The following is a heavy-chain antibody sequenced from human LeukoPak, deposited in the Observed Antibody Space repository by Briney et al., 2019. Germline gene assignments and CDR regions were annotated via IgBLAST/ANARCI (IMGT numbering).Heavy chain of an antibody. CDR1: GGSFSGYY. Sequence: SETLSLTCAVYGGSFSGYYWNWIRQPPGKGLEWIGEINHSGSTNYNPSLKSRVTISVDTSKNQFSLKLNSVTAADTAVYYCATRPTPPYYYYYMDVWGKGTTVTVSS. D-gene: IGHD4-23*01. CDR2: INHSGST. CDR3: ATRPTPPYYYYYMDV. V-gene: IGHV4-34*01. J-gene: IGHJ6*03.